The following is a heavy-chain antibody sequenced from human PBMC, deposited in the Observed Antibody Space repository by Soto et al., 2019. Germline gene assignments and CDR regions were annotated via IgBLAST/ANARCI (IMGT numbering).Heavy chain of an antibody. Sequence: GGSLRLSCAASGFTFSSYAMSWVRQAPGKGLQWVSAISASGGSTHSAYSVKGRFTISTDNSKNTLYLQMSSLGAEDTAVYYCAKGLRGVIVDQYYFDYWGQGTLVTVSS. J-gene: IGHJ4*02. D-gene: IGHD3-22*01. CDR1: GFTFSSYA. CDR2: ISASGGST. CDR3: AKGLRGVIVDQYYFDY. V-gene: IGHV3-23*01.